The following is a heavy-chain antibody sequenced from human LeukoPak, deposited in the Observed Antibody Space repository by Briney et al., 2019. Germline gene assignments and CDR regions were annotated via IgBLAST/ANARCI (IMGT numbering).Heavy chain of an antibody. J-gene: IGHJ3*02. Sequence: SETLSLTCTVSGGSISSYYWSWIRQPPGKGLEWIGYIYYSGSTNYKPSLKSRVTISVDTSKNQFSLKLSSVTAADTAVYYCARPGPMVRGVEDAFDIWGQGTMVTVSS. D-gene: IGHD3-10*01. CDR1: GGSISSYY. CDR2: IYYSGST. V-gene: IGHV4-59*12. CDR3: ARPGPMVRGVEDAFDI.